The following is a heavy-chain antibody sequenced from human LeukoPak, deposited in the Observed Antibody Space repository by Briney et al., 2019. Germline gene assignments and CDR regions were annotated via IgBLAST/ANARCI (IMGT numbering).Heavy chain of an antibody. CDR1: GGSISNYY. CDR2: IYYSGST. V-gene: IGHV4-59*01. D-gene: IGHD5-18*01. J-gene: IGHJ4*02. CDR3: ARSGYSYAPFDY. Sequence: SETLSLTCTVSGGSISNYYWSWIRQPPGKGLEWIGYIYYSGSTNYNPSLKSRVTISVDTSKNQFSLKLSSVTAADTAVYYCARSGYSYAPFDYWGQGTLVTVSS.